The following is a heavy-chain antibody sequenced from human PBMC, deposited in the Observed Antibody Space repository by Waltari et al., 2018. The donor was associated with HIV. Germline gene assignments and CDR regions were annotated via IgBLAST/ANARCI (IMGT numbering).Heavy chain of an antibody. D-gene: IGHD2-2*01. CDR2: IYYSGST. Sequence: QVQLQESGPGLVKPSETLSLTCTVSGGSISSYYWSWIRQPPGKGLEWIGYIYYSGSTNYNPSLKSRVTISVDTSKNQFSLKLSSVTAADTAVYYCARGGSSTSYYFDYWGQGTLVTVSS. CDR1: GGSISSYY. CDR3: ARGGSSTSYYFDY. J-gene: IGHJ4*02. V-gene: IGHV4-59*01.